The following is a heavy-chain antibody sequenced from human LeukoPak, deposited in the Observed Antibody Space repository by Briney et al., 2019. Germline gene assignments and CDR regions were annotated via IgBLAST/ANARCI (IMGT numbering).Heavy chain of an antibody. D-gene: IGHD3-3*01. CDR1: GGSISSTTYY. J-gene: IGHJ4*02. CDR2: INHSGST. V-gene: IGHV4-39*07. CDR3: ARGGIFGVVKKIKNYFDY. Sequence: SETLSLTCIVPGGSISSTTYYWGWIRQPPGKGLEWIGEINHSGSTNYNPSLKSRVTISVDTSKNQFSLKLSSVTAADTAVYYCARGGIFGVVKKIKNYFDYWGQGTLVTVSS.